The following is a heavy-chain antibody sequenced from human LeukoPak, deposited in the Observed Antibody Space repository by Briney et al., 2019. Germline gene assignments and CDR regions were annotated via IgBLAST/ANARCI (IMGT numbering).Heavy chain of an antibody. J-gene: IGHJ4*02. V-gene: IGHV3-48*02. CDR2: ITADSGTT. CDR3: ASRDYFDY. CDR1: GFTFSTKS. Sequence: GGSLRLSCAVSGFTFSTKSMNWVRQAPGRGLEWVSYITADSGTTYYADSVKGRFTISRDNAKNSLYLQMNSLRDEDTAVYYCASRDYFDYWGQGTLVTVSS.